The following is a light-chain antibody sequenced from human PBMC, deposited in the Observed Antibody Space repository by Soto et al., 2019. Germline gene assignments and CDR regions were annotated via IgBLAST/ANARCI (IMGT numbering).Light chain of an antibody. CDR2: GAS. V-gene: IGKV3-11*01. CDR3: QQRADWPIT. J-gene: IGKJ5*01. Sequence: EFVLTQSPGTLSLSPGERATLSCRASQSVSSDLAWYHQKPGQAPRLLIYGASTRATGIPARFSGSGSGTDFTLTISSLEPDDFAVYYCQQRADWPITFGQGTRLEI. CDR1: QSVSSD.